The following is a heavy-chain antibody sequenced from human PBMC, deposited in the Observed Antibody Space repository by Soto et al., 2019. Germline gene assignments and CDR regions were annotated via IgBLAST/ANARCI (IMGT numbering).Heavy chain of an antibody. CDR2: IFSTDEK. J-gene: IGHJ6*02. V-gene: IGHV2-26*01. CDR1: GFSLSNARMA. D-gene: IGHD3-10*01. CDR3: ARFTMLRGKLSNYYYGMDV. Sequence: QVTLKESGPVMVKATETLAVTCTVSGFSLSNARMAVSWIRQPPGKALEWLAHIFSTDEKSYNTSLKTRLTISKDTSRSQVVPTMTNVDPVDTATYYCARFTMLRGKLSNYYYGMDVWGQGTTVTVSS.